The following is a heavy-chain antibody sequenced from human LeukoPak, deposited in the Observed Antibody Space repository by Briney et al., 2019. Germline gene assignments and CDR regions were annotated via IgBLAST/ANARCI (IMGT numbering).Heavy chain of an antibody. CDR1: GFTFGSYA. V-gene: IGHV3-23*01. D-gene: IGHD2-2*01. J-gene: IGHJ6*03. CDR3: AKGYDTTYYHYYFMDV. Sequence: GGTLRLSCAASGFTFGSYAMSWVRQAPGKGLEWVSAISGSGDSTSYSDSVKGRFTISRDNSKNTLYLQMNSLRAEDTAVYYCAKGYDTTYYHYYFMDVWGKGTTVTISS. CDR2: ISGSGDST.